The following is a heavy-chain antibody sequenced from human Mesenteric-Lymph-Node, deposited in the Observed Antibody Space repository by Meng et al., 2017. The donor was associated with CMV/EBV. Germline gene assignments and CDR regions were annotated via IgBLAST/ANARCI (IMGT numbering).Heavy chain of an antibody. J-gene: IGHJ4*02. Sequence: GESLKISCATSGFTFSDYYMNWIRQAPGKGLEWLSYISGSGSSIYYADSVKGRFTISRDNAKNSLYLQMNSLRAEDTALYYCARDKGEQGYFDYWGQGTLVTVSS. D-gene: IGHD1/OR15-1a*01. CDR1: GFTFSDYY. CDR2: ISGSGSSI. V-gene: IGHV3-11*01. CDR3: ARDKGEQGYFDY.